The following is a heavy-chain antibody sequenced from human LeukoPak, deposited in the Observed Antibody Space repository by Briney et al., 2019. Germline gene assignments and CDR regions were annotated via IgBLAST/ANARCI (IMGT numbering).Heavy chain of an antibody. CDR2: IRYDGSNK. CDR1: GFTFSSYG. V-gene: IGHV3-30*02. J-gene: IGHJ4*02. Sequence: RTGGSLRLPCAASGFTFSSYGMHWVRQAPGKGLEWVAFIRYDGSNKYYADSVKGRFTISRDTSKNKLYLQMHSLRAEDTAVYYCAKDPTVTMGPHYFDYWGQGPVVTVSS. D-gene: IGHD4-17*01. CDR3: AKDPTVTMGPHYFDY.